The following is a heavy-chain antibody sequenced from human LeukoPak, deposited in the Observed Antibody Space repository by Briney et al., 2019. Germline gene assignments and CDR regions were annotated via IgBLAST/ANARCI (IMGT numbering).Heavy chain of an antibody. CDR1: SGSISSRSYY. CDR2: IYYSGST. Sequence: SETLSLTCTVSSGSISSRSYYWGWIRQPPGKGLEWIGSIYYSGSTYYNPSLKSRVTISVDTSKNQFSLKLSSVTAADTAVYYCARDLIAVAYFDYWGQGTLVTVSS. CDR3: ARDLIAVAYFDY. V-gene: IGHV4-39*07. D-gene: IGHD6-19*01. J-gene: IGHJ4*02.